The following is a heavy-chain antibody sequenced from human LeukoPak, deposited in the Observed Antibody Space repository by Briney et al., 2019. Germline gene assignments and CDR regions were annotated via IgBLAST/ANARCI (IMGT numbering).Heavy chain of an antibody. V-gene: IGHV1-58*02. Sequence: ASVKVSCKASGFTFTSSAMQWVRQARGQRLEWIGWIVVGSGNTNYAQKFQERVTITRDMSTSTAYMELSSLRSEDTAVYYCATSGDYLYNWFDLWGQGTLVTVSS. CDR1: GFTFTSSA. CDR2: IVVGSGNT. CDR3: ATSGDYLYNWFDL. J-gene: IGHJ5*02. D-gene: IGHD2-21*02.